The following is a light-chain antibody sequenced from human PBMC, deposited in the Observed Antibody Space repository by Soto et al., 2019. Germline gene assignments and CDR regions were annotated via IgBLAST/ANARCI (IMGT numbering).Light chain of an antibody. Sequence: DIQMTQSPSTLSASVGDRVTITCRASQSISSWLAWYQQKPGKAPKLLIYGASSLQTGVPSRFSGSGSGTDFSLTISNLRPEDFATYFCQQANSFPFTFGGGTKVDIK. CDR2: GAS. CDR1: QSISSW. CDR3: QQANSFPFT. V-gene: IGKV1-5*01. J-gene: IGKJ4*01.